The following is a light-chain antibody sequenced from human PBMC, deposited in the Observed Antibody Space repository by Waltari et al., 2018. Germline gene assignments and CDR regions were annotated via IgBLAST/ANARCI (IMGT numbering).Light chain of an antibody. J-gene: IGKJ1*01. Sequence: EIQMTQSPSSVSASVGDRVTITCRASQAVSTWLAWNQQKPGNSPNLLIYHASSSQSGVRSRFSGSGSGTDFTLTSSSLQPEHSATYYCQQGDSVPPTFGQGTKVEIK. CDR2: HAS. V-gene: IGKV1-12*01. CDR3: QQGDSVPPT. CDR1: QAVSTW.